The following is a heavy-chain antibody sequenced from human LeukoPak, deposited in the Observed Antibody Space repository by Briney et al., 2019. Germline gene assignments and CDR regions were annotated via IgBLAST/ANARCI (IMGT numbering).Heavy chain of an antibody. Sequence: ASAKVSCKASGGTFSSYAISWVRQAPGQGLEWMGRIIPILGIANYAQKFQGRVTITADKSTSTAYMELSSLRSEDTAVYYCARLAVAGPIDYWGQGTLVTVSS. CDR2: IIPILGIA. CDR3: ARLAVAGPIDY. CDR1: GGTFSSYA. J-gene: IGHJ4*02. V-gene: IGHV1-69*04. D-gene: IGHD6-19*01.